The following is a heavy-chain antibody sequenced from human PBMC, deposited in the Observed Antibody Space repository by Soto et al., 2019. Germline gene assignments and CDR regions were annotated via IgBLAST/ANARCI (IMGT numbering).Heavy chain of an antibody. D-gene: IGHD3-10*01. CDR2: IHYTGST. CDR3: ARIGGLMVRGVENWFAP. V-gene: IGHV4-39*01. J-gene: IGHJ5*02. CDR1: RGSLGSSAGC. Sequence: SETLCVSWTVARGSLGSSAGCWAWISQPPGKGVEWIGSIHYTGSTNYNPSLTSRVTVSVDTSKNQFSLRLTSVTAADTAVYYCARIGGLMVRGVENWFAPWGQGILVTVSS.